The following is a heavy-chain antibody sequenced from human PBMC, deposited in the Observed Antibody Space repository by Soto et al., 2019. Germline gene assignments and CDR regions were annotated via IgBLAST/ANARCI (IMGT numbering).Heavy chain of an antibody. J-gene: IGHJ3*02. CDR3: ARESSPVTHPSGAFDI. CDR2: IWYDGSNK. V-gene: IGHV3-33*01. D-gene: IGHD4-17*01. Sequence: QVQLVESGGGVVQPGRSLRLSCAASGFTFSSYGMHWVRQAPGKGLEWVAVIWYDGSNKYYADSVKGRFTISRDNSKNTLYLQMNSPRAEDTAVYYCARESSPVTHPSGAFDIWGQGTMVTVSS. CDR1: GFTFSSYG.